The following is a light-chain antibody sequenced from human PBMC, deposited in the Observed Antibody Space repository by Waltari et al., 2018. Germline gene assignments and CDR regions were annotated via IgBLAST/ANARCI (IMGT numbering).Light chain of an antibody. CDR3: CSYAGNYIWV. CDR2: DVS. V-gene: IGLV2-23*02. CDR1: SSDIGRYDI. Sequence: QSALTQPASVSGSPGQSVTISCTGASSDIGRYDIVSWYQHHPGNAPKLIICDVSKRPSGVSDRFSGSKSGDTASLTISGLQFEDEADYYCCSYAGNYIWVFGGGTRLTVL. J-gene: IGLJ3*02.